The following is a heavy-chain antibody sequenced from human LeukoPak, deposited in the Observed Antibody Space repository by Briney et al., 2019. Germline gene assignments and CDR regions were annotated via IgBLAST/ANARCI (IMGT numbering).Heavy chain of an antibody. J-gene: IGHJ4*02. CDR1: GFTFSSYA. CDR2: IRSKANSYAT. Sequence: GGSLRLSCAASGFTFSSYAMHWVRQAPGKGLEWVGRIRSKANSYATAYAASVKGRFTISRDDSKNTAYLQMNSLKTEDTAVYYCTSRLPDVDYWGQGTLVTVSS. V-gene: IGHV3-73*01. CDR3: TSRLPDVDY.